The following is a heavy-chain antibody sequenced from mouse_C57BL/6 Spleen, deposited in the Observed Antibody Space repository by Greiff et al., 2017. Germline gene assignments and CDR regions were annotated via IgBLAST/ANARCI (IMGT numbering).Heavy chain of an antibody. CDR1: GYTFTSYT. J-gene: IGHJ3*01. Sequence: QVQLQQSGAELARPGASVKMSCKASGYTFTSYTMHWVKQRPGQGLEWIGYINPSSGYTKYNQKFKDKATLTADKSSSTAYMQLSSLTSEDSAGYYCAREIYDGYYVGSWFAYWGQGTLVTVSA. CDR2: INPSSGYT. V-gene: IGHV1-4*01. D-gene: IGHD2-3*01. CDR3: AREIYDGYYVGSWFAY.